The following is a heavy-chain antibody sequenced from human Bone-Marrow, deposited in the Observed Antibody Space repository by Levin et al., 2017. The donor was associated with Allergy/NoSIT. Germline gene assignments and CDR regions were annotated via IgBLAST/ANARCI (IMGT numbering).Heavy chain of an antibody. J-gene: IGHJ4*02. CDR1: GYAFSTFG. D-gene: IGHD3-22*01. CDR3: VRDADSPEFDY. Sequence: GASVKVSCNTSGYAFSTFGISWVRQAPGQGLEWVGWISPDSGDTNYARKVQGRVSMTTDTSTGTAYMELRSLRSDDTAVYYCVRDADSPEFDYWGQGTLVTVSS. V-gene: IGHV1-18*01. CDR2: ISPDSGDT.